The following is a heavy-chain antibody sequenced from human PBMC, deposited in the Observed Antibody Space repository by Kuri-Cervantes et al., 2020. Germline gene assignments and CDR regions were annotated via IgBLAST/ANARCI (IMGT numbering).Heavy chain of an antibody. V-gene: IGHV4-38-2*02. D-gene: IGHD4-17*01. CDR1: GYSISSGYY. J-gene: IGHJ4*02. CDR2: IYHSGST. Sequence: GSLRLSCTVSGYSISSGYYWGWIRQPPGKGLEWIGSIYHSGSTYYNPSLRSRVTISVDKSKNQFSLKLSSVTAADTAVYYCARGDYGDYWGQGTLVTVSS. CDR3: ARGDYGDY.